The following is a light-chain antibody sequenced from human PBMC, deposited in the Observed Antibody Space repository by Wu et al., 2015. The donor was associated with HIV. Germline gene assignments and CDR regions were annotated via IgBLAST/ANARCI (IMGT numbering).Light chain of an antibody. J-gene: IGKJ4*01. CDR2: DAS. Sequence: EIVLTQSPATLSLSPGERATLSCRASQSVSRYLAWYQQKLGQAPRLLIYDASNRATDIPARFSGSGSETDFTLVISSLEPEDFAVYYCQQRSNWPLIFGGGTKVEIK. CDR3: QQRSNWPLI. V-gene: IGKV3-11*01. CDR1: QSVSRY.